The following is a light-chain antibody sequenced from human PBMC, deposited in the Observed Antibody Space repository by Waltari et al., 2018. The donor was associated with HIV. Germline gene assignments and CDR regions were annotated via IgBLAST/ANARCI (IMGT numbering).Light chain of an antibody. CDR1: QSVSSN. CDR3: QQYNNWLPLT. CDR2: GAS. J-gene: IGKJ4*01. V-gene: IGKV3-15*01. Sequence: EIVMTQSPATLSVSPGERATLPCRASQSVSSNLAWYQQKPGQAPRILIYGASTRATGIPARFSGSGSGTEFTLTISSLQSEDFAVYYCQQYNNWLPLTFGGGTKVEIK.